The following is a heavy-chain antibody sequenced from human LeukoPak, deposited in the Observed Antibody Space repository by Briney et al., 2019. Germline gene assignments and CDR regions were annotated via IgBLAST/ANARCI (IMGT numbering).Heavy chain of an antibody. V-gene: IGHV4-39*07. CDR3: ARSYYYGSGSLNWFDP. D-gene: IGHD3-10*01. Sequence: SETLSLTCTVSGGSISSSSYYWSWIRQPPGKGLEWIGEINHSGSTNYSPSLKSRVTISVDTSKNQFSLKLSSVTAADTAVYYCARSYYYGSGSLNWFDPWGQGTLVTVSS. J-gene: IGHJ5*02. CDR2: INHSGST. CDR1: GGSISSSSYY.